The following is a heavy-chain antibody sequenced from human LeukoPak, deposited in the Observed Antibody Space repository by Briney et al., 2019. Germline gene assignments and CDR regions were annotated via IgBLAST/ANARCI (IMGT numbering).Heavy chain of an antibody. D-gene: IGHD3-16*01. V-gene: IGHV3-30*04. Sequence: GGSLRLSCAASGFTFRSYAMHWVRQAPGTGLEWVSFISYDGNNQYYADSVKGRFTISRDNSKNTLYLQMNSLRTEDTAVYYCAKDAGDQGYFDYWGHGTLVTVSS. CDR1: GFTFRSYA. J-gene: IGHJ4*01. CDR3: AKDAGDQGYFDY. CDR2: ISYDGNNQ.